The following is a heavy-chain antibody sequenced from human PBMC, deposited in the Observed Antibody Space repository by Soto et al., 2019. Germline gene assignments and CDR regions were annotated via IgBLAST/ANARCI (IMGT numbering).Heavy chain of an antibody. CDR3: ARLEYSSSTGEWYYYYGMDV. V-gene: IGHV5-10-1*01. Sequence: PGESLKISCKGSGYSFTSYWISWVRQMPGKGLEWMGRIDPGDSYTNYSPSFQGHVTISADKSISTAYLQWSSLKASDTAMYYCARLEYSSSTGEWYYYYGMDVWGQGTTVTVSS. D-gene: IGHD6-6*01. CDR2: IDPGDSYT. CDR1: GYSFTSYW. J-gene: IGHJ6*02.